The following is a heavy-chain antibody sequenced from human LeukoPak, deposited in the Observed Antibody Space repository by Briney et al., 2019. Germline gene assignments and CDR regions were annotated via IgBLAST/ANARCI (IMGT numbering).Heavy chain of an antibody. J-gene: IGHJ6*03. V-gene: IGHV4-61*02. CDR2: IYTSGST. Sequence: SETLSLTCTVSGGSISSSSYYWGWIRQPAGKGLEWIGRIYTSGSTNYNPSLKSRVTMSVDTSKNQFSLKLSSVTAADTAVYYCARDGADMVRGNYYYYMDVWGKGTTVTISS. D-gene: IGHD3-10*01. CDR1: GGSISSSSYY. CDR3: ARDGADMVRGNYYYYMDV.